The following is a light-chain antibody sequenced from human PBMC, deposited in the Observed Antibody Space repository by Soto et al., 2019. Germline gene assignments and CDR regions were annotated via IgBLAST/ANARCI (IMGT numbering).Light chain of an antibody. J-gene: IGKJ1*01. CDR2: KAS. CDR1: QSISSW. Sequence: DIQMTQSPSTLSASVGDRVTITCRASQSISSWLAWYQQKPGKAPKLLIYKASSLESVVPSRFSGSGSGTEFTLTISSLQPDDFATYYCQQYNSSPWTFGKGTKVEIK. V-gene: IGKV1-5*03. CDR3: QQYNSSPWT.